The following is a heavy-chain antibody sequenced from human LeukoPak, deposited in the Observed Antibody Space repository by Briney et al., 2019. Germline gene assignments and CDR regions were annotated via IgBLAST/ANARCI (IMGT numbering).Heavy chain of an antibody. V-gene: IGHV4-39*01. J-gene: IGHJ5*02. CDR2: IYYSGST. D-gene: IGHD6-19*01. CDR3: ARTGYSSGWHLNWFDP. Sequence: SETLSLTCTVSGGSISSSSYYWGWIRQPPGKGLEWIGSIYYSGSTYYNPSLKSRVTISVDTSKNQFSLKLSSVTAADTAVYYCARTGYSSGWHLNWFDPWGQGTLVTVSS. CDR1: GGSISSSSYY.